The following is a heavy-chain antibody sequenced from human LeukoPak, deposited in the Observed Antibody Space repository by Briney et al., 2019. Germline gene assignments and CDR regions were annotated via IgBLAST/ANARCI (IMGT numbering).Heavy chain of an antibody. CDR3: AREGYCNSTSCDKPFDY. Sequence: ASVKVSCKASGYTFTGYYMHWVRQAPGQWLEWMGWISAYNGNTNYAQKLQGRVTMTTDTSTSTAYMELRSLRSDDTALYYCAREGYCNSTSCDKPFDYWGQGTLVTVSS. CDR2: ISAYNGNT. V-gene: IGHV1-18*04. CDR1: GYTFTGYY. D-gene: IGHD2-2*01. J-gene: IGHJ4*02.